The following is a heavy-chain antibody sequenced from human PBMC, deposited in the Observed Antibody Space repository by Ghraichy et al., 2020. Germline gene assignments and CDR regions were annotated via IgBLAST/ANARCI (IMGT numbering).Heavy chain of an antibody. D-gene: IGHD2-2*01. V-gene: IGHV3-21*01. CDR3: ARVGFCSSSTCHYYFDS. J-gene: IGHJ4*02. Sequence: GGSLRLSCTASEFTLSSYSMNWVRQAPGKGLEWVSSISSSKYYIYYADSMKGRITISRDDAKNSLYLQMNSLRAEDTAVYYCARVGFCSSSTCHYYFDSWGQGTLVTVSS. CDR1: EFTLSSYS. CDR2: ISSSKYYI.